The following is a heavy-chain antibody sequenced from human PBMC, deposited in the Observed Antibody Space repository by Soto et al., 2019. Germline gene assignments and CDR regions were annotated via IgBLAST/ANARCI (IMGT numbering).Heavy chain of an antibody. D-gene: IGHD6-19*01. CDR2: INPSGGST. CDR3: ARSQDGGSSGQLGFDP. J-gene: IGHJ5*02. CDR1: GYTFTSYY. V-gene: IGHV1-46*01. Sequence: QVQLVQSGAEVKKPGASVRVSCKASGYTFTSYYMHWVRQAPGQGLEWMGIINPSGGSTSYAQKFQGRVTMTRVTSTSTVYMELSSPRSEDTAVYYCARSQDGGSSGQLGFDPWGQGTLVTVSS.